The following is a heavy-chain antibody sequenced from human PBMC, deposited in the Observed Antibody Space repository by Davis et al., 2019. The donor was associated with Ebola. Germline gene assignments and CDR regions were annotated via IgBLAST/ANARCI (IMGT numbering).Heavy chain of an antibody. J-gene: IGHJ6*02. Sequence: SETLSLTCTVSGDSMSDYYYNWIRQPPGRGLEWIGNIYYSGTTNLNPSLKSRVTMSIDTSKNQFSLKLSSVTAADTAVYYCARGVVAVTLDGMDVWGQGTTVTVSS. CDR3: ARGVVAVTLDGMDV. V-gene: IGHV4-59*01. CDR1: GDSMSDYY. D-gene: IGHD2-15*01. CDR2: IYYSGTT.